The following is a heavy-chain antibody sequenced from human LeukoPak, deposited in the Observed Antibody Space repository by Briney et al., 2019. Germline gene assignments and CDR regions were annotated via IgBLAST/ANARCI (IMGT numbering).Heavy chain of an antibody. Sequence: SETLSLTCTVSGYSISSGYYWGWIRQPPGKGLEWIGEINHSGSTNYNPSLKSRVTISVDTSKNQFSLKLSSVTAADTAVYYCARGGGSSGYYYDNYWGQGTLVTVSS. D-gene: IGHD3-22*01. CDR3: ARGGGSSGYYYDNY. CDR2: INHSGST. CDR1: GYSISSGYY. V-gene: IGHV4-38-2*02. J-gene: IGHJ4*02.